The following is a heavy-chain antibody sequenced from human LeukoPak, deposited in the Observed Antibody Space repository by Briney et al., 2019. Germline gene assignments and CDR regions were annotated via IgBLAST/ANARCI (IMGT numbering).Heavy chain of an antibody. CDR1: GGTFSSYA. J-gene: IGHJ5*02. CDR3: ATRNGDYDSSGYYYLNWFYP. D-gene: IGHD3-22*01. Sequence: SVKVSCKASGGTFSSYAISWVRQAPGQGLEWMGGIIPIFGTANYAQKFQGRVTITTDESTSTAYMELSSLRSEDTAVYYCATRNGDYDSSGYYYLNWFYPWGQGTLVTVSS. V-gene: IGHV1-69*05. CDR2: IIPIFGTA.